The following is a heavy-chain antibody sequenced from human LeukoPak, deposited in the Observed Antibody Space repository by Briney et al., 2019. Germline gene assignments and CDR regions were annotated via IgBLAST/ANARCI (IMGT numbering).Heavy chain of an antibody. V-gene: IGHV4-59*04. CDR3: ARLVRPRTYYSSGWPNIDY. D-gene: IGHD6-19*01. Sequence: SETLSLTCTVSGGSISSYYWSWIRQPPGKGLEWIGSIYHSGSTYYNPSLKSRVTISVDTSKNQFSLKLSSVTAADTAVYYCARLVRPRTYYSSGWPNIDYWGQGTLVTVSS. J-gene: IGHJ4*02. CDR2: IYHSGST. CDR1: GGSISSYY.